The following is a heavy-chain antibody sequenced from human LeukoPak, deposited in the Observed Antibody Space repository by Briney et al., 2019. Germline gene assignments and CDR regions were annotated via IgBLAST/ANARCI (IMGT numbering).Heavy chain of an antibody. CDR2: IYSGGST. V-gene: IGHV3-53*04. Sequence: GGSLRLSCAASGFTFDDYAMHWVRQAPGKGLEWVSVIYSGGSTYYADSVKGRFTISRHNSKNTLYLQMNSLRAEDTAVYYCASRDYYDSSGPTDYWGQGTLVTVSS. CDR3: ASRDYYDSSGPTDY. CDR1: GFTFDDYA. D-gene: IGHD3-22*01. J-gene: IGHJ4*02.